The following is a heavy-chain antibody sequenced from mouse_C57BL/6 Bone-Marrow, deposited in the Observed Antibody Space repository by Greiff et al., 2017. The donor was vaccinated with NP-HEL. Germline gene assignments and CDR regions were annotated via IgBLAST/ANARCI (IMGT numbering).Heavy chain of an antibody. Sequence: EVKLVESGGGLVQPGGSLSLSCAASGFTFTDYYMSWVRQPPGKALEWLGFISNKANGYTTEYSASVKGRFTISRDNPQSILYLQKNALSGEDSATYYCARYYDYDGYYYAMDYWGQGTSVTVSS. CDR1: GFTFTDYY. CDR2: ISNKANGYTT. V-gene: IGHV7-3*01. D-gene: IGHD2-4*01. J-gene: IGHJ4*01. CDR3: ARYYDYDGYYYAMDY.